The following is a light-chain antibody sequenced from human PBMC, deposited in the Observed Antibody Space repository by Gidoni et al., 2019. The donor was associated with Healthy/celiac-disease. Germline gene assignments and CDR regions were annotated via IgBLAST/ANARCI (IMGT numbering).Light chain of an antibody. CDR1: QSISSW. Sequence: DIQMTPSPSTLSASVGDRVTITCRASQSISSWLAWDQQKPGKAPKRLIYDAYSLESGVPSRFSGSGSGTEFTLTISSLQPDDFATYYCQQYNSYSPWTFGQGTKVEIK. V-gene: IGKV1-5*01. CDR3: QQYNSYSPWT. J-gene: IGKJ1*01. CDR2: DAY.